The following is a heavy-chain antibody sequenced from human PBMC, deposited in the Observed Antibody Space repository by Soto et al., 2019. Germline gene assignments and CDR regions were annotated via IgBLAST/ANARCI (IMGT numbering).Heavy chain of an antibody. D-gene: IGHD2-2*01. CDR1: GYSFTSYW. J-gene: IGHJ4*02. V-gene: IGHV5-51*01. CDR2: IYPGDSDT. Sequence: GESLKISCKGSGYSFTSYWIGWVRQMPGKGLEWMGIIYPGDSDTRYSPSFQGQVTISADKSISTAYLQWSSLKASDTAMYYCARQGSYCSSTSCYVVYWGQGTLVTVSS. CDR3: ARQGSYCSSTSCYVVY.